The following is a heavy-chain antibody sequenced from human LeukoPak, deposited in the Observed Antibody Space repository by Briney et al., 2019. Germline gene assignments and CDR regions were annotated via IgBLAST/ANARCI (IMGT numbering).Heavy chain of an antibody. V-gene: IGHV4-34*01. J-gene: IGHJ6*02. CDR2: INHSGST. Sequence: PSETLSLTCAVYGGSFSGYYWSWIRQPPGKGLEWIGEINHSGSTNYNPSLKSRVTISVDTSKNHFSLKLSSVTAADAAVYYCARGRQAVGPQLWSATQYYYYGMDVWGQGTTVTVSS. D-gene: IGHD2-2*01. CDR3: ARGRQAVGPQLWSATQYYYYGMDV. CDR1: GGSFSGYY.